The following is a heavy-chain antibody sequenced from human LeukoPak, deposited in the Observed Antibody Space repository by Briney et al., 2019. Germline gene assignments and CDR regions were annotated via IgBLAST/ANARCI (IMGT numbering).Heavy chain of an antibody. J-gene: IGHJ5*02. D-gene: IGHD2-2*01. CDR3: ARDRGCSSTSCYPLDNWFDP. Sequence: SETLSLTCTVSGGSISSGGYYWSWIRQHPGKGLEWIGYIYYSGSTYYHPSLKSRVTISVDTSKNQFSLKLSSVTAADTAVYYCARDRGCSSTSCYPLDNWFDPWGQGTLVTVSS. CDR2: IYYSGST. V-gene: IGHV4-31*03. CDR1: GGSISSGGYY.